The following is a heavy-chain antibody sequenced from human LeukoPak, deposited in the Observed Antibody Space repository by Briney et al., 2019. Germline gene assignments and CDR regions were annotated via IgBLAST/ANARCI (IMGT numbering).Heavy chain of an antibody. CDR2: ISYDGSNK. D-gene: IGHD3-22*01. CDR3: SKSGDYYDSSLTDE. Sequence: GGSLRLSCAASGFTFSSYAMHLVRQAPGKGLEWVAVISYDGSNKYYADSVKGRFPISRDHSKNTLYLQMNSLRGDDTAVYYWSKSGDYYDSSLTDEWGQGTLVTVSS. J-gene: IGHJ4*02. CDR1: GFTFSSYA. V-gene: IGHV3-30*14.